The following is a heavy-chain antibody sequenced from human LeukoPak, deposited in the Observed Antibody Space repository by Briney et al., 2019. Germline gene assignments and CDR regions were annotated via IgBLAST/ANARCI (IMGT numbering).Heavy chain of an antibody. Sequence: GGSLRLSCAASGLTFISYSMSWVRQAPGKGLQWVSTISGSGSSAYHADSVKGRFTISRDNSKNTLYLQMNSLRAEDTAVYYCARDPMYSSYWHDYWGQGTLVTVSS. CDR1: GLTFISYS. D-gene: IGHD6-6*01. CDR3: ARDPMYSSYWHDY. CDR2: ISGSGSSA. V-gene: IGHV3-23*01. J-gene: IGHJ4*02.